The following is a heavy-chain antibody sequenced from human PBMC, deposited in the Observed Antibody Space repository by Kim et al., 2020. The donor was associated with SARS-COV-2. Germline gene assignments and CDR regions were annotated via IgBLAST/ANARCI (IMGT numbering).Heavy chain of an antibody. CDR2: INTNTGNP. CDR1: LQLQYLF. D-gene: IGHD3-22*01. J-gene: IGHJ4*02. Sequence: ASGEGLLQDFWLQLQYLFYKLVRQAPGQGLEWMGWINTNTGNPAYAQGFTGRFVFSLDTSVTTAYLQITNVKAEDTAVYYCARSPGPLWLGCDSWGQGTLVTVSP. V-gene: IGHV7-4-1*02. CDR3: ARSPGPLWLGCDS.